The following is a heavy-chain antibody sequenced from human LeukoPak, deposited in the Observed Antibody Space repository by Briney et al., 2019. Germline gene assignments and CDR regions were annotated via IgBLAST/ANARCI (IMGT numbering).Heavy chain of an antibody. CDR2: ISGSGGST. Sequence: PGGSLRLSCAASGFTFSSYAMSWVRQAPGKGLEWVSAISGSGGSTYYADSVKGRFTISRDNSKNTLYLQMNSLGAEDTGLYFCASNWGSYPDCWGQGALVTVSS. D-gene: IGHD3-16*01. CDR3: ASNWGSYPDC. CDR1: GFTFSSYA. J-gene: IGHJ4*02. V-gene: IGHV3-23*01.